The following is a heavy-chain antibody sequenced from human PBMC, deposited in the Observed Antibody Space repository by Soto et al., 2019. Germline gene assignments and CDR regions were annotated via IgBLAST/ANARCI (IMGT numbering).Heavy chain of an antibody. J-gene: IGHJ4*02. CDR2: ISGSGGST. CDR1: GLTFSSYA. D-gene: IGHD4-4*01. V-gene: IGHV3-23*01. Sequence: GGSLRLSCAASGLTFSSYAMSWVRQAPGKGLEWVSAISGSGGSTDYADSVKGRFTISRDNSKNTLYLQMNSLRAEDTAVYYCAKDKDTRPDYSFDYWGQGTLVTVSS. CDR3: AKDKDTRPDYSFDY.